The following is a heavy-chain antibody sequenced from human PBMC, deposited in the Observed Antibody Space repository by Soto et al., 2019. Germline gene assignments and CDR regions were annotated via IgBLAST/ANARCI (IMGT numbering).Heavy chain of an antibody. CDR2: ISSGGST. V-gene: IGHV3-66*01. CDR1: GFTVSSNT. J-gene: IGHJ5*02. CDR3: ARNFWGRAGEFSRISQT. D-gene: IGHD3-16*02. Sequence: EVQLVESGGGLVQPGGSLRLSCAASGFTVSSNTMRWVRQAPGKGLEWVSVISSGGSTFYADSVKGRFTISRDNYKNMQYLQMNSLGAEDTAVDYCARNFWGRAGEFSRISQTWGQGTLVTVSS.